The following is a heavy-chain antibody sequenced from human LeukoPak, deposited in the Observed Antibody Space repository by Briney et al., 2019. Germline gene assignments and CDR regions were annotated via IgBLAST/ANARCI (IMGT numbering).Heavy chain of an antibody. V-gene: IGHV1-2*02. CDR3: ARERAPAAGRTRLVFDP. CDR2: INPNSGGT. J-gene: IGHJ5*02. D-gene: IGHD6-13*01. Sequence: AASVKVSCKASGYTFTGYYMHWVRQAPGQGLEWMGWINPNSGGTNYAQRFQGRVTMTRDTSISTAYMELSRLRSDDTAMYYCARERAPAAGRTRLVFDPWGQGTLVTVSS. CDR1: GYTFTGYY.